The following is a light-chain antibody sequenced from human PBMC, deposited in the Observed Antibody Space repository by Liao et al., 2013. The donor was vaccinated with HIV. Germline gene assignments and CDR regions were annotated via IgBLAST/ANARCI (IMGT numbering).Light chain of an antibody. J-gene: IGLJ3*02. CDR2: QDS. CDR1: NIGSKS. Sequence: SYELTQPPSVSVAPGKTARITCGGNNIGSKSVHWYQQKPGQAPLMIIYQDSKRPSGIPERFSGSKSGNTATLTISGTQAIDEAEYYCQAWDSRTWVFGGGTKLAVL. CDR3: QAWDSRTWV. V-gene: IGLV3-21*01.